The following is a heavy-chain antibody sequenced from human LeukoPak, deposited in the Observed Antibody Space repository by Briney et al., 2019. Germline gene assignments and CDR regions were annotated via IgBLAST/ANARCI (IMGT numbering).Heavy chain of an antibody. CDR2: IRTDGSNK. J-gene: IGHJ4*02. D-gene: IGHD3-22*01. Sequence: GGSLRLSCAASDFSFITYAMSWVRQAPGKGLDWVTFIRTDGSNKYYADSVKGRFTISRDNSKNTLYLQMNSLRAEDTAVYYCAKDGDDSIEHWGQGTLVTVSS. CDR3: AKDGDDSIEH. V-gene: IGHV3-30*02. CDR1: DFSFITYA.